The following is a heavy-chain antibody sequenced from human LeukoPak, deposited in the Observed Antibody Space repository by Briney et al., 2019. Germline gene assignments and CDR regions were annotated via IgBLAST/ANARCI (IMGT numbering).Heavy chain of an antibody. V-gene: IGHV3-23*01. Sequence: PGGSLXLSCATSGFTFSNYGMXXXXXXPGKXXXXXXXXXXXGGXXXXADSVKGRXXXXXXXSKNTLYLQMNSLRAEDTAVYYCAKAGQPRTITVAGKYFFDYWGQGTLVTVSS. CDR2: XXXXGGXX. CDR1: GFTFSNYG. CDR3: AKAGQPRTITVAGKYFFDY. D-gene: IGHD6-19*01. J-gene: IGHJ4*02.